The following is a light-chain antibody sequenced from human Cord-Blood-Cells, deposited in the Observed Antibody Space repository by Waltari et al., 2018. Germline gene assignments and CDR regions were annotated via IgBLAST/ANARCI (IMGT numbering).Light chain of an antibody. J-gene: IGKJ4*01. Sequence: AIQLTQSPSSLSASVGDRVTITCRASQGISSALAWYQPKPGKAPKLLIYHASSFESGVPSRFSGSGSGTAFTLTLSSLQPEDLATYYCQQFNNYPITFGGGTKVEIK. V-gene: IGKV1D-13*01. CDR3: QQFNNYPIT. CDR1: QGISSA. CDR2: HAS.